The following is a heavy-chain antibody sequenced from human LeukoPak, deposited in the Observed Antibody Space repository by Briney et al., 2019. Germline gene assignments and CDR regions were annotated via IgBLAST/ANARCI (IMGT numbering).Heavy chain of an antibody. CDR1: WFTPRSNY. CDR3: ARDIGYYYDSSGYYSFDY. CDR2: FFSGGST. V-gene: IGHV3-66*01. Sequence: GGALRISCAAPWFTPRSNYIRWGRHAPGEGVGGGSVFFSGGSTYYADSVKGRFTISRDNSKNTLYLQMNSLRAEDTAVYYCARDIGYYYDSSGYYSFDYWGQGTLVTVSS. J-gene: IGHJ4*02. D-gene: IGHD3-22*01.